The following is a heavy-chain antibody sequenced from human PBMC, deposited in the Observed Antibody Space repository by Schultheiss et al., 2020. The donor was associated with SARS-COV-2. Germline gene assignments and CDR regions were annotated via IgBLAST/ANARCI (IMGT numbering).Heavy chain of an antibody. Sequence: GSLRLSCAASGFTFSSYAMSWIRQPPGKGLEWIGEINHSASTNYNPSLTSRVTMSVDTSKNQFSLKLSSVTAADTAVYYCARERAGAITIFGVVTRYGMDVWGQGTTVTVSS. V-gene: IGHV4-34*01. CDR3: ARERAGAITIFGVVTRYGMDV. CDR2: INHSAST. J-gene: IGHJ6*02. CDR1: GFTFSSYA. D-gene: IGHD3-3*01.